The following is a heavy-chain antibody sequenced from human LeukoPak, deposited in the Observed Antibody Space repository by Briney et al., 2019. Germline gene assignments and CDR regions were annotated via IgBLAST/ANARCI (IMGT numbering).Heavy chain of an antibody. CDR3: ARDLEEMDSSSKVDY. D-gene: IGHD6-6*01. Sequence: PGGSLRLACAASGFTFSSYAMHWVRQAPGKGLGWVAVISYDGSNKYYADSVKGRFTISRDNSKNMLYLQMNSLRAEDTAVYYCARDLEEMDSSSKVDYWGQGTLVTVSS. V-gene: IGHV3-30-3*01. CDR1: GFTFSSYA. J-gene: IGHJ4*02. CDR2: ISYDGSNK.